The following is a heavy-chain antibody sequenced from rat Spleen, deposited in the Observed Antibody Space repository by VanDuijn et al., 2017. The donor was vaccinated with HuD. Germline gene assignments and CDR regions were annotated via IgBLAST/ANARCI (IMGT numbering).Heavy chain of an antibody. D-gene: IGHD1-1*01. CDR3: VSLLQWRH. CDR1: GFTFSDYN. V-gene: IGHV5S10*01. Sequence: EVQLVESGGGLVQPGGSLKLSCAASGFTFSDYNMVWVRQAPTKGLEWVATILYDGSRTYYRDSVKGRFTISRDNAKRTLHLQRDSLRSEDTATYYCVSLLQWRHWGQGVMVTVSS. J-gene: IGHJ2*01. CDR2: ILYDGSRT.